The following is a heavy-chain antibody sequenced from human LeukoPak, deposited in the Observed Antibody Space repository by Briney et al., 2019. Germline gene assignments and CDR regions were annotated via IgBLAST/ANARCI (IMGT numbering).Heavy chain of an antibody. CDR3: ARPGIIDVSDPIWGSSPYNAFDM. D-gene: IGHD3-16*01. CDR2: IYPSDSDT. CDR1: GYNFTMHW. Sequence: LGESLKISCKGSGYNFTMHWMGWVRQMPGKGLELMGIIYPSDSDTTYSPSFQGQVTISVDKSISTAYLQWSSLKASDTAIYYCARPGIIDVSDPIWGSSPYNAFDMWGQGTLVTVSS. J-gene: IGHJ3*02. V-gene: IGHV5-51*01.